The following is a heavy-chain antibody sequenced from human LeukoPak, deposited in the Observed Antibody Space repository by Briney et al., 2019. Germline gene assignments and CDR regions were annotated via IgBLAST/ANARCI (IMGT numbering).Heavy chain of an antibody. CDR3: ARDGKVGASSRIHY. J-gene: IGHJ4*02. CDR1: GGSISSSTYY. CDR2: IYYSGTT. D-gene: IGHD1-26*01. Sequence: SETLSLTCTVSGGSISSSTYYWGWIRQSPGKGLEWIGSIYYSGTTYYNPSLKSRVTISVDTSKNQFSLKLSSVTAADTAMYYCARDGKVGASSRIHYWGQGTLVTVSS. V-gene: IGHV4-39*07.